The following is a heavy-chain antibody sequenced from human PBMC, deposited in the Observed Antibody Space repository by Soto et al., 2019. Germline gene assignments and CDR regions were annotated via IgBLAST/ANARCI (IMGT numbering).Heavy chain of an antibody. CDR1: GGSISSYY. V-gene: IGHV4-59*08. J-gene: IGHJ6*02. Sequence: PSETLSLTCTVSGGSISSYYWSWIRQPPGKGLEWIGYIYYSGSTNYNPSLKSRVTISVDTSKNQFSLKLSSVTAADTAVYYCASPYYYGSGSYSTMDVWGQGTTVTVSS. CDR3: ASPYYYGSGSYSTMDV. CDR2: IYYSGST. D-gene: IGHD3-10*01.